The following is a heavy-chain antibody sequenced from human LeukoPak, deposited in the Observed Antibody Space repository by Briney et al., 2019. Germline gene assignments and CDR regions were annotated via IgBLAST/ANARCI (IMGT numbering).Heavy chain of an antibody. CDR2: IYYSGST. V-gene: IGHV4-30-4*01. CDR1: GGSISSGDYY. Sequence: SETLSLTCTVYGGSISSGDYYWSWIRQPPGKGLEWIGYIYYSGSTNYNPSLKSRVTISVDTSKNQFSLKLSSVTAADTAVYYCARQVGRAAFDIWGQGTMVTVSS. J-gene: IGHJ3*02. CDR3: ARQVGRAAFDI. D-gene: IGHD1-26*01.